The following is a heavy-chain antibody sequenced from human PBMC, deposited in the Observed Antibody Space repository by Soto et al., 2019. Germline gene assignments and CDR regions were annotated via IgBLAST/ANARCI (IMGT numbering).Heavy chain of an antibody. J-gene: IGHJ3*02. CDR2: ISGSGGST. V-gene: IGHV3-23*01. CDR3: AKDRRPVYDFWSGYYPRHDAFDI. CDR1: GFTFSSYA. Sequence: EVQLLESGGGLVQPGGSLRLSCAASGFTFSSYAMSWVRQAPGKGLEWVSAISGSGGSTYYADSVKGRFTISRDNSKNPLYLKMTSLRADDTAVYYWAKDRRPVYDFWSGYYPRHDAFDIWGQGTMVTVSS. D-gene: IGHD3-3*01.